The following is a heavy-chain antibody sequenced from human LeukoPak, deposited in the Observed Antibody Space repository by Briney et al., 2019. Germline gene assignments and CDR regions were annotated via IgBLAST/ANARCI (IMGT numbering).Heavy chain of an antibody. CDR2: INTTGST. Sequence: PSETLSLTCAVSGGSISSYYWSWIRQPAGKGLEWIGGINTTGSTNYNPSLKSRVTTSVDTSKNQFSLRLISMTAADTPVYYCARPAYGGGPDAFDIWGQGTTVTGS. D-gene: IGHD4-23*01. CDR1: GGSISSYY. V-gene: IGHV4-4*07. CDR3: ARPAYGGGPDAFDI. J-gene: IGHJ3*02.